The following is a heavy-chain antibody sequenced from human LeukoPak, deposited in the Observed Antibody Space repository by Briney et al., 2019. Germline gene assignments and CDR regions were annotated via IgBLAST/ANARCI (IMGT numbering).Heavy chain of an antibody. Sequence: GRSLRLSCAASGFTFSSYAMHWVRQAPGKGQEWVAVISYDGSNKYYADSVKGRFTISRDNSKNTLYLQMNSLRAEDTAVYYCASRRRDMDVWGQGTTVTVSS. CDR1: GFTFSSYA. CDR3: ASRRRDMDV. V-gene: IGHV3-30*04. CDR2: ISYDGSNK. J-gene: IGHJ6*02.